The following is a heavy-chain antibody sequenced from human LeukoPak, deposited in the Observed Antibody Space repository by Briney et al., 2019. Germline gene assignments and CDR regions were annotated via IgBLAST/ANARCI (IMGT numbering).Heavy chain of an antibody. CDR1: GFTFSSYG. J-gene: IGHJ4*02. Sequence: AGRSLRLSCAASGFTFSSYGMHWVRQAPGEGLEWVAVIWYDGSNKYYADSVKGRFTISRENSKNTLYLQMNSLRAEDTAVYYCAKDKDLYYYDSSGYLDYWGQGPLVSVS. V-gene: IGHV3-33*06. CDR2: IWYDGSNK. CDR3: AKDKDLYYYDSSGYLDY. D-gene: IGHD3-22*01.